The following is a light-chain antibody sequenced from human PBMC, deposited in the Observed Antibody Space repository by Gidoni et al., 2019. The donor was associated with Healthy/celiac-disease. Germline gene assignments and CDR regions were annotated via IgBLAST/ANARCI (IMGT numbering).Light chain of an antibody. CDR2: AAS. J-gene: IGKJ3*01. V-gene: IGKV1-8*01. CDR3: QQYYRYPFT. Sequence: AIRMTQSPSAFSASTGDIVTITCRASHGISSYLAWYQQTPGEVPKLLIYAASTLQSGVPSRLSGSGSGTDCTLTISCLQSEDFATYDCQQYYRYPFTFGPGTKVDIK. CDR1: HGISSY.